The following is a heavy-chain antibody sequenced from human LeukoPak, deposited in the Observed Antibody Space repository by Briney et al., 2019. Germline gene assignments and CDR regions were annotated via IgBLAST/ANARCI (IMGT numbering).Heavy chain of an antibody. CDR1: GFTFSSYS. CDR2: ISSSGSYI. D-gene: IGHD6-6*01. V-gene: IGHV3-21*01. J-gene: IGHJ4*02. Sequence: GGSLRLSCAASGFTFSSYSMNWVRQAPGKGLEWVSSISSSGSYIYYADSVKGRFTISRDNAKNSLYLQMNSLRAEDTAVYYCARDRLDSSYYFDYWGQGTLVTVSS. CDR3: ARDRLDSSYYFDY.